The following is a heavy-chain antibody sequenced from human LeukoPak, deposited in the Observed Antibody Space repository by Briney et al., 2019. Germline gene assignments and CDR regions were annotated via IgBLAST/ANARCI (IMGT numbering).Heavy chain of an antibody. J-gene: IGHJ4*02. D-gene: IGHD1/OR15-1a*01. CDR2: IYYSGST. Sequence: PSEPLSLTCTVSGGSISSYYWSWIRQPPGKGLEWIGYIYYSGSTNYNPSLESRVTISVDTSKNQFSLKLSSVTAADTAVYYCASGAVTTHDYWGQGTLVTVSS. V-gene: IGHV4-59*08. CDR1: GGSISSYY. CDR3: ASGAVTTHDY.